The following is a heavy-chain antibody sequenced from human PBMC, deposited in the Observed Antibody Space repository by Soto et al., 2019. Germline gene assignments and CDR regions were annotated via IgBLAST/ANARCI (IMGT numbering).Heavy chain of an antibody. D-gene: IGHD5-18*01. V-gene: IGHV1-69*13. CDR1: GGTFSSYA. J-gene: IGHJ5*02. Sequence: SVKVSCKASGGTFSSYAISWVRQAPGQGLEWMGGIIPIFGTANYAQKFQGRVTITADESTSTAYMELSSLRSEDTAVYYCARDSFARSDTAENWFDPWGQGTRVTVSS. CDR2: IIPIFGTA. CDR3: ARDSFARSDTAENWFDP.